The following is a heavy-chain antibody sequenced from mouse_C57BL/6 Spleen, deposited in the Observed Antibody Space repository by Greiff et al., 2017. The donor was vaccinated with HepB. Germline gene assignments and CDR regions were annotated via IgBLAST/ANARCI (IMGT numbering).Heavy chain of an antibody. Sequence: VKLLESGAELVKPGASVKISCKASGYAFSSYWMNWVKQRPGKGLEWIGQIYPGDGDTNYNGKFKGKATLTADKSSSTAYMQLSSLTSEDSAVYCCARSGGSSHYFDYWGQGTTLTVSS. J-gene: IGHJ2*01. D-gene: IGHD1-1*01. V-gene: IGHV1-80*01. CDR2: IYPGDGDT. CDR1: GYAFSSYW. CDR3: ARSGGSSHYFDY.